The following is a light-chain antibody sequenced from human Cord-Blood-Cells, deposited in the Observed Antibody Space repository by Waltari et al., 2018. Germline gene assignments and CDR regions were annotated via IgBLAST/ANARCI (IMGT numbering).Light chain of an antibody. Sequence: DIQMTQSPSTLSASVGDRVTIPCRASQSISSWLAWYQQKPGKAPKLLIYDASSLESGVPSRFGGSGSGTEFTLTISSLQPDDFATYYCQQYNSYSPLTFGGGTKVEIK. J-gene: IGKJ4*01. V-gene: IGKV1-5*01. CDR3: QQYNSYSPLT. CDR2: DAS. CDR1: QSISSW.